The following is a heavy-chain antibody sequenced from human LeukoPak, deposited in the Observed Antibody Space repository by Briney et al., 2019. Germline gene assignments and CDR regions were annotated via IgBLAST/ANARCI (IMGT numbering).Heavy chain of an antibody. CDR2: ITQGGTDK. CDR3: ARDPFEL. Sequence: GGSLRLSCAASGFPLSNHWMTWVRQAPGKGLEWVATITQGGTDKFNVDSVKGRFTISGDNAKNSLYLQMNSLRAEDTAVYYCARDPFELWGQGTLVTVSS. D-gene: IGHD1-26*01. CDR1: GFPLSNHW. J-gene: IGHJ4*02. V-gene: IGHV3-7*01.